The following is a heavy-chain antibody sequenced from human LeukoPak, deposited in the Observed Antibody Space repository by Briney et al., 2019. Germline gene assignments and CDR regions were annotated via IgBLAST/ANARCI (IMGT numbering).Heavy chain of an antibody. CDR3: ARALRYIAAFDY. CDR1: GFTFGDYA. J-gene: IGHJ4*02. V-gene: IGHV3-53*01. CDR2: IYSGGST. D-gene: IGHD6-13*01. Sequence: GGSLRLSCTASGFTFGDYAMSWVRQAPGKGLEWVSVIYSGGSTYYADSVKGRFTISRDNSKNTLYLQMNSLRAEDTAVYYCARALRYIAAFDYWGQGTLVTVSS.